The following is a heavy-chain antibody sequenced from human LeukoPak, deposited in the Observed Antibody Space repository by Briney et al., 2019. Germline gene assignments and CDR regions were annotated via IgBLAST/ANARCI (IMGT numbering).Heavy chain of an antibody. Sequence: GGSLRLSCVASGFTFSSYWMHWVRQAPGKGLGWVSRINSDGTYTTYADSVKGRFTISRDNAKNTLYLQMNSLRAEDTAVYYCAGGNYYDMDVWGKGTTVTVSS. J-gene: IGHJ6*04. CDR1: GFTFSSYW. V-gene: IGHV3-74*01. CDR3: AGGNYYDMDV. CDR2: INSDGTYT.